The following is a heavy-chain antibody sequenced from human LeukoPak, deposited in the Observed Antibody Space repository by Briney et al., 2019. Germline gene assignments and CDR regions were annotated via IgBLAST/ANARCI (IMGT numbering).Heavy chain of an antibody. V-gene: IGHV3-48*03. J-gene: IGHJ4*02. Sequence: PGGSLRLSCAASGFVFKNFEMNWVRQAPGKGLEWVSHITGSGTSIFYAASVKGRFTISRDNAKNSLYLDMYSLGAEDTAVYYCATKVLGTSHFSNWGQGTRVTVSS. D-gene: IGHD4/OR15-4a*01. CDR1: GFVFKNFE. CDR2: ITGSGTSI. CDR3: ATKVLGTSHFSN.